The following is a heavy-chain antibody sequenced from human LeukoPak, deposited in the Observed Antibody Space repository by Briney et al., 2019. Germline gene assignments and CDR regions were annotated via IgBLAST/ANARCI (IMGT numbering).Heavy chain of an antibody. Sequence: SVKVSCKASGGTFSSYAISWVRQAPGQGLEWMGRIIPILGIADYAQKFQGRVTITADKSTSTAYMELSSLRSEDTAVYYCASGWELLRGLFDYWGQGTLVTVSS. V-gene: IGHV1-69*04. CDR3: ASGWELLRGLFDY. CDR1: GGTFSSYA. J-gene: IGHJ4*02. CDR2: IIPILGIA. D-gene: IGHD1-26*01.